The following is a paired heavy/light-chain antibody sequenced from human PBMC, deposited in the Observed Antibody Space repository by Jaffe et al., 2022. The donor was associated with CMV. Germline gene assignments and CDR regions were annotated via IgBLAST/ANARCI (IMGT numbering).Heavy chain of an antibody. Sequence: QLQLRESGPGLVKPSETLSLTCTVFGGSISSTNYCWGWIRQTPGKGLEWIASIYYTGISYYNPSLKSRVAISVDTSKNQFSLKLNSVTAADTAVYYCASQGDYGGYIYYFDYWGQGTLVTVSS. CDR3: ASQGDYGGYIYYFDY. CDR2: IYYTGIS. J-gene: IGHJ4*02. CDR1: GGSISSTNYC. D-gene: IGHD4-17*01. V-gene: IGHV4-39*01.
Light chain of an antibody. J-gene: IGKJ1*01. Sequence: EIVLTQSPGTLSLSPGERATLSCRASQSVTGSYLTWYQQKPGQAPRLLIYGASNRATGTPDRFSGSGSGTDFTLTISRLEPEDFAVYYCQQYGSSPWTFGQGTKVEIK. CDR2: GAS. CDR1: QSVTGSY. V-gene: IGKV3-20*01. CDR3: QQYGSSPWT.